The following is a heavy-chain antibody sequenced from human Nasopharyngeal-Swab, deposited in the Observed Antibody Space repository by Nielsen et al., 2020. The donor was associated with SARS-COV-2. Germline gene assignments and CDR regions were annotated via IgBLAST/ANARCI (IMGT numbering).Heavy chain of an antibody. J-gene: IGHJ6*03. D-gene: IGHD5-24*01. Sequence: ASVKVSCKASGYTFTGYGISWVRQAPGQGLEWMGWISAYNGNTNYAQKLQGRVTMTTDTSTSTAYMELRSLRSDDTAVYYCARVMEMATILVGYYYYMDVWGKGTTVTVSS. CDR2: ISAYNGNT. CDR3: ARVMEMATILVGYYYYMDV. CDR1: GYTFTGYG. V-gene: IGHV1-18*01.